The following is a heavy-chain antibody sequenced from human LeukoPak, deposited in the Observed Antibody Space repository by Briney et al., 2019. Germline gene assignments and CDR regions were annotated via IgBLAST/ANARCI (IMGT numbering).Heavy chain of an antibody. CDR3: AKAALTYYYYGMDV. J-gene: IGHJ6*02. V-gene: IGHV3-9*01. Sequence: GGSLRLSCAASGLTFDDYAMPWVRQAPGKGLEWVSGISWNSGSIGYADSVKGQFTISRDNAKNSLYLQMNSLRAEDTALYYCAKAALTYYYYGMDVWGQGTTVTVSS. D-gene: IGHD4/OR15-4a*01. CDR2: ISWNSGSI. CDR1: GLTFDDYA.